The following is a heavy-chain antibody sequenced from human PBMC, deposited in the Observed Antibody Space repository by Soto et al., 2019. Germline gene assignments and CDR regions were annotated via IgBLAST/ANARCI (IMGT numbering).Heavy chain of an antibody. V-gene: IGHV4-39*01. Sequence: SETLSLTCTVSGGSISSSNYYWGWIRQPPGKGLEWIGSIYYSGSTAYNSSLKSRVTMSVDTSKNQLSLRLSSVTAADTAVYYCASPTLGAFDIWGQGTMVTVS. CDR1: GGSISSSNYY. CDR2: IYYSGST. D-gene: IGHD3-16*01. J-gene: IGHJ3*02. CDR3: ASPTLGAFDI.